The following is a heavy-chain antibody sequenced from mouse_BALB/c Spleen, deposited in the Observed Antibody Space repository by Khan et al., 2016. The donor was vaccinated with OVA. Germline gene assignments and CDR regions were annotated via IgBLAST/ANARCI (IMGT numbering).Heavy chain of an antibody. J-gene: IGHJ4*01. CDR3: ARSYYGNYSEAMDY. CDR2: IWGGGST. D-gene: IGHD2-10*01. V-gene: IGHV2-6-7*01. CDR1: GFSLTGYG. Sequence: VELVESGPGLVAPSQSLSITCTVSGFSLTGYGVNWVRQPPGKGLEWLGMIWGGGSTDYNSALKSRLSISKDNPKSQVFLKMNSLQTDDTARYXCARSYYGNYSEAMDYWGQGTSVTVSS.